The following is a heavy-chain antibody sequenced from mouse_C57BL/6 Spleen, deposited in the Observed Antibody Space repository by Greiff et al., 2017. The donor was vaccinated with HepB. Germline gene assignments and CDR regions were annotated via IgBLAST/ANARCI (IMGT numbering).Heavy chain of an antibody. Sequence: EVQVVESGGGLVQPKGSLKLSCAASGFSFNTYAMNWVRQAPGKGLEWVARIRSKSNNYATYYADSVKDRFTISRDDSESMLYLQMNNLKTEDTAMYYCVGGYDDFYYFDYWGQGTTLTVSS. CDR3: VGGYDDFYYFDY. CDR1: GFSFNTYA. D-gene: IGHD2-2*01. CDR2: IRSKSNNYAT. V-gene: IGHV10-1*01. J-gene: IGHJ2*01.